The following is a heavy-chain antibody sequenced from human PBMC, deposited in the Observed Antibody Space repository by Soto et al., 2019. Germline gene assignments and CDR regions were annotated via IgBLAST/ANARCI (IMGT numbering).Heavy chain of an antibody. D-gene: IGHD1-1*01. CDR1: GQSFSGHS. CDR2: INESGST. J-gene: IGHJ4*02. V-gene: IGHV4-34*01. Sequence: QVQLQQWGAGLVKPSETLSLSCAVYGQSFSGHSWAWIRQPPGKGLEWIGEINESGSTYYNPSLKSRVTNSKDTSKNQFSLKLSSVSAGDTAAYFCARGSGIVALPGELEDVKYDYWGQGTLVNVSS. CDR3: ARGSGIVALPGELEDVKYDY.